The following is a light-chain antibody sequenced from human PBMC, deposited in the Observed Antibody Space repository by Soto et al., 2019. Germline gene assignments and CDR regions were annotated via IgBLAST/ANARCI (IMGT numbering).Light chain of an antibody. Sequence: QSVLTKPPSASGSPGQSVTISCTGTSSDVGGYNYVSWYQQHPGKAPKLMIYEVSKRPSGVPDRFSGSKSGNTASLTVSGLQADDEADYYCSSYAGSNAVFGGGTKLTVL. CDR1: SSDVGGYNY. CDR3: SSYAGSNAV. J-gene: IGLJ2*01. V-gene: IGLV2-8*01. CDR2: EVS.